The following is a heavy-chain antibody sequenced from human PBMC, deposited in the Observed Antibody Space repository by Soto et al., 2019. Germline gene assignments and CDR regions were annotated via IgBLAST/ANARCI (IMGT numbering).Heavy chain of an antibody. CDR3: ATSSRITMIVVVRFDAFDI. CDR2: FDPEDGET. J-gene: IGHJ3*02. Sequence: ASVKVSCKVSGYTLTELSMHWVRQAPGKGLEWMGGFDPEDGETIYAQKFQGRVTMTEDTSTDTAYMELSSLRSEDTAVFYFATSSRITMIVVVRFDAFDIWGQGTMVTVSS. CDR1: GYTLTELS. V-gene: IGHV1-24*01. D-gene: IGHD3-22*01.